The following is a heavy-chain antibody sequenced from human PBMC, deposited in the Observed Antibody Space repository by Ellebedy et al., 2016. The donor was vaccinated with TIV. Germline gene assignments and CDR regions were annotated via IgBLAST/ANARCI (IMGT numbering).Heavy chain of an antibody. J-gene: IGHJ5*02. D-gene: IGHD4-17*01. V-gene: IGHV3-7*01. CDR2: IYQDGGVQ. Sequence: GESLKISCAASGFSFRSYWMSWVRQAPGKGLEWVANIYQDGGVQYYVDSVKGRFTISRDNADNSLFLQMNSLRAEETAVYYCARRGSYGDYAVQINSWFDTWGRGTLVAVSS. CDR3: ARRGSYGDYAVQINSWFDT. CDR1: GFSFRSYW.